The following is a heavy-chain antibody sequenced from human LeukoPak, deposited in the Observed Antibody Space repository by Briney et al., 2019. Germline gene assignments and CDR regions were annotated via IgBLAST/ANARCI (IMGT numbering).Heavy chain of an antibody. J-gene: IGHJ4*02. CDR1: GFTFSSYW. CDR3: ASGSLMYYYDSSGRPFDY. V-gene: IGHV3-74*01. CDR2: INSDGSST. Sequence: PGGSLRLSCAGSGFTFSSYWMHWVRQAPGKGLVWVSRINSDGSSTSYADSVKGRFTISRDNAKNTLYLQMNSLRAEDTAVYYCASGSLMYYYDSSGRPFDYWGQGTLVTVSS. D-gene: IGHD3-22*01.